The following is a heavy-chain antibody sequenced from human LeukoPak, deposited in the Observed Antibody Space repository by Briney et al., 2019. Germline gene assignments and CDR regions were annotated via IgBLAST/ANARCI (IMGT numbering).Heavy chain of an antibody. CDR1: GYTFTSYG. Sequence: ASVKVSCKASGYTFTSYGISWVRQAPGQGLEWMGWISAYNGNTNYAQKLQGRVTMTTDTSTSTVYMELRSLRSDDTAVYYCARGRYGDSGGYYYYGMDVWGQGTTVTVSS. CDR2: ISAYNGNT. J-gene: IGHJ6*02. D-gene: IGHD4-17*01. CDR3: ARGRYGDSGGYYYYGMDV. V-gene: IGHV1-18*01.